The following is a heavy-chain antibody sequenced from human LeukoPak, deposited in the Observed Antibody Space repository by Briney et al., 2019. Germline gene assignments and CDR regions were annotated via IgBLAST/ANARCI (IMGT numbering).Heavy chain of an antibody. V-gene: IGHV4-59*01. Sequence: SETLSLTCTVSGGSISSYYWSWIRQPPGKGLEWIGYIYYSGSTNYNPSLKSRVAISVDTSRNQFSLKLSSVTAADTAVYYCARLGGATSPFGYWGQGTLVTVSS. CDR1: GGSISSYY. CDR2: IYYSGST. D-gene: IGHD1-26*01. CDR3: ARLGGATSPFGY. J-gene: IGHJ4*02.